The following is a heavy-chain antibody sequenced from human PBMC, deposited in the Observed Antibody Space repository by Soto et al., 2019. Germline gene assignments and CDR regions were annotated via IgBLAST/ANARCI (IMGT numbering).Heavy chain of an antibody. CDR2: IGVGGGDR. CDR1: GFTFSSYA. Sequence: EVQLLESGGGLVQPGGSLSLSCAASGFTFSSYAMSWVRQAPGKGLEWVSIIGVGGGDRYYPESVKGRFTISRDNSRDTLYLEMNSLRDADTAVYYCARVRFGELVWGQGTLVTVSS. J-gene: IGHJ4*02. V-gene: IGHV3-23*01. D-gene: IGHD3-10*01. CDR3: ARVRFGELV.